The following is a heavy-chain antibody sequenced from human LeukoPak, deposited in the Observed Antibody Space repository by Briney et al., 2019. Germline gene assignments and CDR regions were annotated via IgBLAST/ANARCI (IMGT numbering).Heavy chain of an antibody. J-gene: IGHJ4*02. CDR3: ASNLRWFEENNFAY. Sequence: GGSLRLSCAASGFTFSSYWMSWVRQAPGKGLEWVANIKQDGSEKYYVDSVKGRFTISRDNAKNSLYLQMNSLRAEDTAVYYCASNLRWFEENNFAYWGKETLATVPP. CDR2: IKQDGSEK. CDR1: GFTFSSYW. D-gene: IGHD4-23*01. V-gene: IGHV3-7*01.